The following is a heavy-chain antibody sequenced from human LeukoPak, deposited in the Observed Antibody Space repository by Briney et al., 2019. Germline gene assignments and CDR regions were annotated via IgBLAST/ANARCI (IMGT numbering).Heavy chain of an antibody. D-gene: IGHD5-12*01. CDR2: IYYSGST. J-gene: IGHJ4*02. CDR1: GGSVTSSNYY. CDR3: ARLYGGYVGYFDY. V-gene: IGHV4-39*01. Sequence: SETLSVTCNVSGGSVTSSNYYWGWIRQPPGKGLEWIGTIYYSGSTYYNASLRSRVTISVDTSENHFSLKLSSVTAADTAVFYCARLYGGYVGYFDYWGQGTLVTVSS.